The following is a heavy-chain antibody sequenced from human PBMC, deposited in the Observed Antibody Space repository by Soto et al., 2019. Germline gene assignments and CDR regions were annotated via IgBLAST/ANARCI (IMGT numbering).Heavy chain of an antibody. Sequence: EVQLVESGGGLVQPGRSLRLSCAASGFTFDDYAMHWVRQAPGKGLAWVSGISWNSGSIGYADSVKGRFTISRDNAKNSLYLQMNSLRAEDTALYYCAKDISPFGWELQGLGAFDIWGQGTMVTVSS. CDR2: ISWNSGSI. V-gene: IGHV3-9*01. CDR3: AKDISPFGWELQGLGAFDI. CDR1: GFTFDDYA. J-gene: IGHJ3*02. D-gene: IGHD1-26*01.